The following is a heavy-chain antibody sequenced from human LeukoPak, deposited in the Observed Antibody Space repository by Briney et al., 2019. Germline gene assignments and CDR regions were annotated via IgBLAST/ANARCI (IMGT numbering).Heavy chain of an antibody. CDR1: GGSISSYY. D-gene: IGHD3-22*01. Sequence: KTSETLSLTCTASGGSISSYYWSWIRQPPGKGLEWIGYIYYSGSTNYNPSLKSRVTISVDTSKDQFSLKLSSVTAADTAVYYCARHLPDSSGYYYGSYWYFDLWGRGTLVTVSS. V-gene: IGHV4-59*08. CDR2: IYYSGST. CDR3: ARHLPDSSGYYYGSYWYFDL. J-gene: IGHJ2*01.